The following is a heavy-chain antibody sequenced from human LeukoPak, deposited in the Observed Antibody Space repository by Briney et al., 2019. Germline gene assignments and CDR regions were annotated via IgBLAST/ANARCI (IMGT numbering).Heavy chain of an antibody. V-gene: IGHV1-2*02. Sequence: ASVKVSCKASGYTFTGYYIHWVRQAPGQGLEWMGWINPNGSGTNYAQKFQGRVTMTRDTSITTAYMELSRLRSDDTAVYYCAREGGSGIAARPGDWYYYMDDWGKGTTVTVSS. CDR3: AREGGSGIAARPGDWYYYMDD. J-gene: IGHJ6*03. CDR1: GYTFTGYY. D-gene: IGHD6-6*01. CDR2: INPNGSGT.